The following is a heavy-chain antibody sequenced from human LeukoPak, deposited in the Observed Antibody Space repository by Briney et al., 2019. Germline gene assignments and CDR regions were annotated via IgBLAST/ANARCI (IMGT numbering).Heavy chain of an antibody. V-gene: IGHV3-53*01. Sequence: GGSLRLSCAASGFTSSINWMSWVRQAPGKGLEWVSVIYSGGSTYYADSVKGRFTISRDNSKNTLYLQMNSLRAEDTAVYYCARENYGYLDYWGQGTLVTVSS. CDR1: GFTSSINW. CDR2: IYSGGST. CDR3: ARENYGYLDY. J-gene: IGHJ4*02. D-gene: IGHD3-10*01.